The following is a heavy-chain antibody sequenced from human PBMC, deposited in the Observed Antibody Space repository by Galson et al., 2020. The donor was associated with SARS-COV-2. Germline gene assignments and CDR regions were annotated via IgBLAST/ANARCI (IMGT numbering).Heavy chain of an antibody. V-gene: IGHV1-8*01. CDR2: MNPNSGNT. CDR1: GYTFTSYD. CDR3: ARDHYYDSSCSRCMDV. J-gene: IGHJ6*02. Sequence: ASVKVSCKASGYTFTSYDINWVRQATGQGLEWMGWMNPNSGNTGYAQKFQGRVTMTRNTSISTAYMELSSLRSEDTAVYYCARDHYYDSSCSRCMDVWGQGTTVTVSS. D-gene: IGHD3-22*01.